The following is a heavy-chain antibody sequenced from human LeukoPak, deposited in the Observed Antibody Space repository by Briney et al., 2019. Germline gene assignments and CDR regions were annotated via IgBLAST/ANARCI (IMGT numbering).Heavy chain of an antibody. Sequence: PGGSLRLSCAASGFTFSSYEMNWVRQAPGKGLEWVSYISSSGSTIYYADSVKGRFTISRDNAKNSLYLQMNSLRAEDTAVYYCARFNSYSCGACYYSYYYMDVWGKGNTVTVSS. CDR1: GFTFSSYE. D-gene: IGHD5-18*01. V-gene: IGHV3-48*03. J-gene: IGHJ6*03. CDR2: ISSSGSTI. CDR3: ARFNSYSCGACYYSYYYMDV.